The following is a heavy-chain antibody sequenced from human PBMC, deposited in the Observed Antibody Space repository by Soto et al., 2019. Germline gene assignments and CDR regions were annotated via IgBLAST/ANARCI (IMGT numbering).Heavy chain of an antibody. D-gene: IGHD3-10*01. J-gene: IGHJ5*02. Sequence: LSLACAVSGGSFIGYYWSWIRHPPGKELEWIVEINHSGSTNYNPSLKSRVTISVDTSKNQFSLKLSSVTAADTAVYYCARGWGYGSGSYYNLRWFDPWGQGTLVIVSS. CDR3: ARGWGYGSGSYYNLRWFDP. CDR2: INHSGST. V-gene: IGHV4-34*01. CDR1: GGSFIGYY.